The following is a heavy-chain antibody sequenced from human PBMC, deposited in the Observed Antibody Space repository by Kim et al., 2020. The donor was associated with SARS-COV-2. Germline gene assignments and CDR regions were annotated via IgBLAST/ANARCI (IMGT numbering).Heavy chain of an antibody. CDR2: ISRVGNTI. Sequence: GGSLRLSCAASGFTFSDYYMNWIRQAPGKGLEWLSYISRVGNTIYYADSVQGRFTVSRDNPKNSLYLQMNSLRAEDTAVYYCERDGYGGAAISWGQGTLVTVSS. CDR1: GFTFSDYY. J-gene: IGHJ5*02. CDR3: ERDGYGGAAIS. V-gene: IGHV3-11*01. D-gene: IGHD2-2*01.